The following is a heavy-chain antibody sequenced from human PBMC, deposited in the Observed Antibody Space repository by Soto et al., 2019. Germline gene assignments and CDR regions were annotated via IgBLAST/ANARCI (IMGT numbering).Heavy chain of an antibody. V-gene: IGHV3-21*01. CDR2: IGGSGGYI. D-gene: IGHD3-3*01. CDR1: VFTFIIYS. J-gene: IGHJ5*02. CDR3: ARVGVVINHINWLDP. Sequence: GGSXRLSCSVSVFTFIIYSMNWVRHAPGKGLEWVSSIGGSGGYIYYADSVKGRFTISSDNTKNSLYLQMNSLRAEDTALYYCARVGVVINHINWLDPWGQGTLVTVSS.